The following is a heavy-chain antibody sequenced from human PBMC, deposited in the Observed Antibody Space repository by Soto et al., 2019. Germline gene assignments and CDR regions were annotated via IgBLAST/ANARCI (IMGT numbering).Heavy chain of an antibody. J-gene: IGHJ5*02. V-gene: IGHV4-59*01. Sequence: PSETLSLTCTVSGGSISSYYWSWIRQPPGKGLEWIGDIYYSGSTNYNPSLKSRVAISVDTSKNQFSLKLSSVTAADTAVYYCARDRFDYYDSSGYYYGLGWFDPWGQGTLVTVS. D-gene: IGHD3-22*01. CDR3: ARDRFDYYDSSGYYYGLGWFDP. CDR1: GGSISSYY. CDR2: IYYSGST.